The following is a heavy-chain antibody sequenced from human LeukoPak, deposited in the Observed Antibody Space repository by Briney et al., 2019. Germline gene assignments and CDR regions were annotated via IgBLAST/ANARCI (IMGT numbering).Heavy chain of an antibody. V-gene: IGHV4-31*03. CDR1: GGSISSDDYY. Sequence: SETLSLTCTVSGGSISSDDYYCRWIRQHPGKGLEWIGCIYFSGSTYYNPSLKSRVTISVDTSKNQFSLQPSTVTAANTAVYYCARDDYDGNTGYYFDHWGQGTLVTVSS. J-gene: IGHJ4*02. D-gene: IGHD4-23*01. CDR3: ARDDYDGNTGYYFDH. CDR2: IYFSGST.